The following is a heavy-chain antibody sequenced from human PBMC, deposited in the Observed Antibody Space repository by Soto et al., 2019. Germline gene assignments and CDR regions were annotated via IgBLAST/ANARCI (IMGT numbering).Heavy chain of an antibody. Sequence: ASVKVSCKASGYTFTSYDINWVRQATGQGLEWMGWMNPNSGNTGYAQKFQGRVTMTRNTSISTAYMELSSLRSEDTAVYYCARQPNYKSSSSSGSGYYYYYGMDVWGQGTTVNVSS. CDR1: GYTFTSYD. CDR3: ARQPNYKSSSSSGSGYYYYYGMDV. J-gene: IGHJ6*02. D-gene: IGHD6-6*01. CDR2: MNPNSGNT. V-gene: IGHV1-8*01.